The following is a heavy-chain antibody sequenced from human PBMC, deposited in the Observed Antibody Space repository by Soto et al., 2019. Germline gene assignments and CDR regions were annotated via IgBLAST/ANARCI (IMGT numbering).Heavy chain of an antibody. CDR1: GGTFSSYA. D-gene: IGHD4-17*01. CDR3: ARDPQTTVGSDAFDI. V-gene: IGHV1-8*02. CDR2: MNPNSGNT. J-gene: IGHJ3*02. Sequence: ASVKVSCKASGGTFSSYAISWVRQAPGQGLEWMGWMNPNSGNTGYAQKFQGRVTMTRNTSISTAYMELSSLRSEDTAVYYCARDPQTTVGSDAFDIWGQGTMVTVSS.